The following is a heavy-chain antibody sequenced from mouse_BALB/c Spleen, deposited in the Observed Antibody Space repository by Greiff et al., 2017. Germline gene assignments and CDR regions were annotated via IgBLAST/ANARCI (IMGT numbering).Heavy chain of an antibody. Sequence: VQLQQSGAELVKPGASVKLSCTASGFPITDTYMHWVKQRPEQGLEWVGRIDPAIGNTKYDQKFQGKATVTADTSSNTAYLQLSSLTSEDTAVYYCAREYFPAWFAYWGQGTLVTVSA. D-gene: IGHD5-1*01. CDR1: GFPITDTY. CDR3: AREYFPAWFAY. V-gene: IGHV14-3*02. J-gene: IGHJ3*01. CDR2: IDPAIGNT.